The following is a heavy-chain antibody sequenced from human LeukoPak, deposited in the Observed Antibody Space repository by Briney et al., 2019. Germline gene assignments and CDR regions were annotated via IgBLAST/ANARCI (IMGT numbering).Heavy chain of an antibody. J-gene: IGHJ4*02. CDR1: GFTFSSYA. CDR3: AKGPRYRSTWYRGPFDY. CDR2: ISGSGGST. Sequence: GGSLRLSCAASGFTFSSYAMSWVRQAPGKGLEWVSAISGSGGSTYHADSVKGRFTISRDNSKNTLYLQMNSLRAEDTAVYYCAKGPRYRSTWYRGPFDYWGQGTLVTVSS. V-gene: IGHV3-23*01. D-gene: IGHD6-13*01.